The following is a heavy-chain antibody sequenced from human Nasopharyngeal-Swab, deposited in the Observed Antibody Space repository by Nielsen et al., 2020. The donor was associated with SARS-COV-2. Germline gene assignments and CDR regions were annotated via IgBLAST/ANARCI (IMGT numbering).Heavy chain of an antibody. CDR2: ISHSSSTI. CDR1: GFTFSTYS. J-gene: IGHJ6*02. D-gene: IGHD3-10*01. V-gene: IGHV3-48*01. Sequence: GESLKISCAASGFTFSTYSMNWVRQAPGKGLEWVSYISHSSSTIYYADSVKGRFTISRDNSKNTLYLQMNSLRAEDTAIYYCAKDRYSGSGSYKYYYFYYGMDVWGQGTTVTVSS. CDR3: AKDRYSGSGSYKYYYFYYGMDV.